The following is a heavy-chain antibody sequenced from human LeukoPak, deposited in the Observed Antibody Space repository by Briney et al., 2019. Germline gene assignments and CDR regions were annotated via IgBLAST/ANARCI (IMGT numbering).Heavy chain of an antibody. Sequence: SETLSLTCTVSGGSISGSYWTWIRQSPGKGLEWIGHIHYTGNTNYNPSLKSRVTISVDRYKNQFSLTLIPVTGADKAVYYCARVVREYYDTLTGYYIDSYYYYMDGWGKGATVTISS. J-gene: IGHJ6*03. D-gene: IGHD3-9*01. CDR2: IHYTGNT. CDR1: GGSISGSY. CDR3: ARVVREYYDTLTGYYIDSYYYYMDG. V-gene: IGHV4-59*01.